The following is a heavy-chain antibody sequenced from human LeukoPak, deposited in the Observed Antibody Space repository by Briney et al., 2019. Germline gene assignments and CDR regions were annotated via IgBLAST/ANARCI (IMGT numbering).Heavy chain of an antibody. CDR1: GGSISGSTYY. CDR3: ARLSLLRAVADY. CDR2: MFNGGNS. J-gene: IGHJ4*02. V-gene: IGHV4-39*01. Sequence: SETLSLTCTVSGGSISGSTYYWGWIRRPPGKGPECIAGMFNGGNSYYTPSLKSRATVSVDTSKNQFSLKLNSVTAADTAVYYCARLSLLRAVADYWGQGTLVTVSS. D-gene: IGHD6-19*01.